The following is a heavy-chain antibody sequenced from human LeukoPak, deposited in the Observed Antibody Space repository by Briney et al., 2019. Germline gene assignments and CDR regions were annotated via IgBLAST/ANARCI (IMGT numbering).Heavy chain of an antibody. J-gene: IGHJ4*02. Sequence: SETLSLTCTVSGGSVSTYHWSWIRQSAVKGLEWIGRVHNSGTTNYNPSLESRVTMSVDTSKNQYSLKLRSVTAADTAVYYCARDGLYSYGYSYFDFWGQGTLVTVSS. CDR3: ARDGLYSYGYSYFDF. D-gene: IGHD5-18*01. CDR1: GGSVSTYH. CDR2: VHNSGTT. V-gene: IGHV4-4*07.